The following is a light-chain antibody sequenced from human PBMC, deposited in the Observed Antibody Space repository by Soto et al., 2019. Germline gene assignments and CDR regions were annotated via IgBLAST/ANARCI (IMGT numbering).Light chain of an antibody. J-gene: IGKJ1*01. CDR2: GAS. CDR3: QQYNGT. CDR1: QTVNSDY. Sequence: EIVLTQSPGTLSLSAGETATLSCRASQTVNSDYLAWFQQRPGQAPRLLIYGASTRATGIPARFSGSGSGTEFTLTISSLQPDDFATYYCQQYNGTFGQGTKVDNK. V-gene: IGKV3-20*01.